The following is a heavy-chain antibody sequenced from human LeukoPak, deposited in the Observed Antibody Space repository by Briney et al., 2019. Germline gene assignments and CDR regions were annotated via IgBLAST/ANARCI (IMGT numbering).Heavy chain of an antibody. CDR3: AREGNYYDNYGTTSDFDY. V-gene: IGHV3-33*01. Sequence: HPGGSLRLSCAASGFTFSSYGMHWVRQAPGKGLEWVAVIWYDGSNKYYADSVKGRFTISGDNSKNTLYLQMNSLRAEDTAVYYCAREGNYYDNYGTTSDFDYWGQGTLVTVSS. CDR2: IWYDGSNK. D-gene: IGHD3-22*01. J-gene: IGHJ4*02. CDR1: GFTFSSYG.